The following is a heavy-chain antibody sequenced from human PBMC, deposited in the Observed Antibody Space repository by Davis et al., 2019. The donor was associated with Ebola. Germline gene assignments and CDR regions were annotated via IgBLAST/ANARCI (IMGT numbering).Heavy chain of an antibody. D-gene: IGHD2-15*01. Sequence: GESLKISCAASGLPFSSYSMNWVRQTPGKGLEWVSSISSSSSYIYYADSVKGRFTISRDNAKNSLYLQMNSLRAEDTAVYYCARDLSTLGLLLADGMDVWGQGTTVTVSS. J-gene: IGHJ6*02. CDR1: GLPFSSYS. CDR3: ARDLSTLGLLLADGMDV. CDR2: ISSSSSYI. V-gene: IGHV3-21*01.